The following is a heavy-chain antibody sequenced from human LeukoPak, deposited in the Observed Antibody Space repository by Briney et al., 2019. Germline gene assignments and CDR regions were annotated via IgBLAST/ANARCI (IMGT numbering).Heavy chain of an antibody. J-gene: IGHJ3*02. Sequence: ASVKVSCKASGYTFTSYYMHWVRQAPGQGLEWMGIINPSGGSTSYAQKFQGRVTMTRDTSTSTVYMELSSLRSEDTAVYYCAREFFGIFGVVANAFDIWGQGTMVTVSS. CDR2: INPSGGST. D-gene: IGHD3-3*02. CDR1: GYTFTSYY. CDR3: AREFFGIFGVVANAFDI. V-gene: IGHV1-46*01.